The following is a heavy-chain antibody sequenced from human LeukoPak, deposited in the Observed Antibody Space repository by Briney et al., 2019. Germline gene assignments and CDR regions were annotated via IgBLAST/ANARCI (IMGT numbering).Heavy chain of an antibody. D-gene: IGHD6-19*01. V-gene: IGHV3-73*01. CDR3: TRLGSSGWYNWFDP. Sequence: GGPLRLSCAASGFTFSGSAMHWVRQASGKGLEWVGRIRSKANSYATAYAASVKGRFTISRDDSKNTAYLQMNSLKTEDTAVYYCTRLGSSGWYNWFDPWGQGTLVTVSS. J-gene: IGHJ5*02. CDR1: GFTFSGSA. CDR2: IRSKANSYAT.